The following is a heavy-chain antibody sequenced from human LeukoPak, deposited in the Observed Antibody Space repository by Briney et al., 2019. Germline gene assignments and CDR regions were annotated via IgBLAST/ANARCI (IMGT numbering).Heavy chain of an antibody. J-gene: IGHJ3*02. Sequence: SETLSLTXAVSGYSISSGYYWGWIRQPPGKGLEWIGSIYHSGSTYYNPSLKSRVTISVDTSKNQFSLKLRSVTAADTAVYYCVRHHKSGTDAFDIWGQGTMVTVSS. D-gene: IGHD1-1*01. CDR1: GYSISSGYY. V-gene: IGHV4-38-2*01. CDR2: IYHSGST. CDR3: VRHHKSGTDAFDI.